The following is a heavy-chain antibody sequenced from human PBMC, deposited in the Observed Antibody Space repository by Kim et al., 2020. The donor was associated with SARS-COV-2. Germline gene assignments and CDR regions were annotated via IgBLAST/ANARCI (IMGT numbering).Heavy chain of an antibody. CDR1: GFTFSSYG. CDR3: ARAYGGNYYFDY. Sequence: GGSLRLSCAASGFTFSSYGMHWVRQAPGKGLEWVAVIWYDGSNKYYADSVKGRFTISRDNSKNTLYLQMNSLRAEDTAVYYCARAYGGNYYFDYWGQGTLVTVSS. D-gene: IGHD2-21*02. J-gene: IGHJ4*02. CDR2: IWYDGSNK. V-gene: IGHV3-33*08.